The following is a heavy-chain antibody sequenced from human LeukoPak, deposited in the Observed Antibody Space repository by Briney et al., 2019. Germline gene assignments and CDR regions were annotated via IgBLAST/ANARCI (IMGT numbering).Heavy chain of an antibody. CDR3: ARDGGTRLKYSYGYGDY. CDR2: ISGSGVNT. D-gene: IGHD5-18*01. V-gene: IGHV3-23*01. J-gene: IGHJ4*02. Sequence: GGSLRLSCAASGFTFSSYAMSWVRQAPGKGLEWVSAISGSGVNTDHADSVKGRFTISRDNSKNTLYLQMNSLRAEDTAVYYCARDGGTRLKYSYGYGDYWGQGTLVTVSS. CDR1: GFTFSSYA.